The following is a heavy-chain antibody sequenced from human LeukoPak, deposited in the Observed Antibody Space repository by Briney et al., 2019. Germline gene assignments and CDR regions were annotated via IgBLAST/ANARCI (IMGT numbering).Heavy chain of an antibody. CDR1: GGSFSGYY. CDR3: ARHLGTTALYSYQYMDV. D-gene: IGHD1-26*01. V-gene: IGHV4-34*01. CDR2: INHSGST. J-gene: IGHJ6*03. Sequence: SETLSLTCAVYGGSFSGYYWSWIRQPPGKGLEWIGEINHSGSTNYNPSLKSRVTISVDTSKNQFSLKLTSVTAADTAAYYCARHLGTTALYSYQYMDVWGKGTTVTVSS.